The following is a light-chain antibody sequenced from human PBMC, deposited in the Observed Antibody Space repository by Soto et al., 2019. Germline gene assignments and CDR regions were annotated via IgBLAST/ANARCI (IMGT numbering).Light chain of an antibody. J-gene: IGLJ3*02. CDR1: SSDIGGYNH. CDR2: AVS. V-gene: IGLV2-14*01. CDR3: SSFTSTSTYVV. Sequence: QSALTQPASVSGSPGQAIAISCTGTSSDIGGYNHVSWYQQHPGKAPKLIISAVSNRPSGVSNRFSGSKSGNTASLTISGLHAEDGADYYCSSFTSTSTYVVFGGGTKLTVL.